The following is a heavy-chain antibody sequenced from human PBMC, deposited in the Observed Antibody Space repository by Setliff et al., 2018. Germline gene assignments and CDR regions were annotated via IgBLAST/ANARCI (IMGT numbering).Heavy chain of an antibody. Sequence: ASVKVSCKASGYTITGYFIHWVRQAPGQGLEWMGWINPNSGGTNYAQKFQGRVTMTRDTSISTAYMELSRLRSDDTAVYSCARSRLYGGWFDPWGQGTLVTVSS. CDR1: GYTITGYF. V-gene: IGHV1-2*02. D-gene: IGHD4-17*01. J-gene: IGHJ5*02. CDR3: ARSRLYGGWFDP. CDR2: INPNSGGT.